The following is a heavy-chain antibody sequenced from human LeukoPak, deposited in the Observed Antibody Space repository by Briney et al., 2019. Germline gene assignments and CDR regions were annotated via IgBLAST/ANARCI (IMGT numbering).Heavy chain of an antibody. Sequence: ASETLSLTCTVSGGSISSYYWSWIRQPPGKGLEWIGYIYYSGSTNYNPSLKSRVTISVDTSKNQFSLKLSSVTAADTAVYYCAREGGLRAPPDYWGQGTLVTVSS. V-gene: IGHV4-59*12. CDR1: GGSISSYY. CDR3: AREGGLRAPPDY. CDR2: IYYSGST. J-gene: IGHJ4*02. D-gene: IGHD4-17*01.